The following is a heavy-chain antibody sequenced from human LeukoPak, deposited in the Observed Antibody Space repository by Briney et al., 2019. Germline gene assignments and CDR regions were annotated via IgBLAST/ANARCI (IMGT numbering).Heavy chain of an antibody. V-gene: IGHV2-5*02. CDR2: IYWDDDK. D-gene: IGHD3-9*01. Sequence: SGPTLVKPTQTLTLTCTFSGFSLSTSGVGVGWIRQPPGKALEWLALIYWDDDKRYSPSLKSRLTITKDTSKNQVVLTMTNMDPVDTATYYCAHTTAVLRYFDWLPRFDYWGQGTLVTVSS. CDR3: AHTTAVLRYFDWLPRFDY. J-gene: IGHJ4*02. CDR1: GFSLSTSGVG.